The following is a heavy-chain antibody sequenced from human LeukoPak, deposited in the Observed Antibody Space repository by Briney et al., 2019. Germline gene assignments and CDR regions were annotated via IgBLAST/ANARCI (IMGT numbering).Heavy chain of an antibody. J-gene: IGHJ6*02. CDR2: IYYTGST. Sequence: PSETLSLTCTVSGASISSYYWSWIRQPPGKGLEWIGSIYYTGSTNYNPSLRSRVTISIDTSKNQFSLKLTSVTAADTAMYYCTSSDYDYYAMDVWGQGTTVTVSS. V-gene: IGHV4-59*08. CDR1: GASISSYY. D-gene: IGHD6-6*01. CDR3: TSSDYDYYAMDV.